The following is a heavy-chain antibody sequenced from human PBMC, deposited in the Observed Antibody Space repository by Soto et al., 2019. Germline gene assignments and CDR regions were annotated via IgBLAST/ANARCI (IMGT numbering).Heavy chain of an antibody. V-gene: IGHV3-23*01. CDR3: ARKDVAFDY. CDR1: GFTFKNYA. CDR2: IYGSGGST. J-gene: IGHJ4*02. Sequence: PGGSLRLSCAASGFTFKNYAMTWFRQAPGKGLEWVSLIYGSGGSTDYADSVKGRFTISRDNSKNMLYVQMNSLRDEDTAVYYCARKDVAFDYWGQEIPVTVSS. D-gene: IGHD5-12*01.